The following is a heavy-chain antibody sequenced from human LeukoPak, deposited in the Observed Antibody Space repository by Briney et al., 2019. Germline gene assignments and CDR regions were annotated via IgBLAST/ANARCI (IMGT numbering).Heavy chain of an antibody. V-gene: IGHV1-46*01. J-gene: IGHJ4*02. D-gene: IGHD3-10*01. CDR2: INPSGGST. CDR1: GYTFTRYY. Sequence: ASVKVSCKASGYTFTRYYIHWVRQAPGQGLEWMGIINPSGGSTSYAQKFQGRVTMTRDTSTSTVYMELSSLRSEDTAVYYCARDFRDMVRGVIITFGLDYWGQGTLVTVSS. CDR3: ARDFRDMVRGVIITFGLDY.